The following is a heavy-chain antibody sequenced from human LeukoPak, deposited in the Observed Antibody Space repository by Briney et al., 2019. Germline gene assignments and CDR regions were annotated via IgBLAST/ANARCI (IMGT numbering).Heavy chain of an antibody. V-gene: IGHV4-38-2*02. J-gene: IGHJ6*03. CDR2: IYHSGST. CDR1: GYSISSGYY. CDR3: ARGLLDFYYYYYMDV. D-gene: IGHD2-15*01. Sequence: SETLSLTCTVSGYSISSGYYWGWIRQPPGKGLEWIGSIYHSGSTYYNPSLKSRVTISVDTSKNQFSLKLSSVTAADTAVYCCARGLLDFYYYYYMDVWGKGTTVTVSS.